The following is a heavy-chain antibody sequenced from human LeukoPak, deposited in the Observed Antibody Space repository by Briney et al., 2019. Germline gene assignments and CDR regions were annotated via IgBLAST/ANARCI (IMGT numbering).Heavy chain of an antibody. J-gene: IGHJ4*02. Sequence: SETLSLTCAVYGGSFSGYYWSWIRQPPGKGLEWIGEINHSGSTYYNPSLKSRVTISVDTSKNQFSLKLSSVTAADTAVYYCARVRRVGATPFDYWGQGTLVTVSS. CDR2: INHSGST. D-gene: IGHD1-26*01. V-gene: IGHV4-34*01. CDR3: ARVRRVGATPFDY. CDR1: GGSFSGYY.